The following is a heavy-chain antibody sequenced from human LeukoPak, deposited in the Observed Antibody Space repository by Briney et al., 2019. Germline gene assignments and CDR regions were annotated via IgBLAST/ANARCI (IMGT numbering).Heavy chain of an antibody. CDR2: IKTDGSEK. CDR1: GFTFSSYW. V-gene: IGHV3-7*01. D-gene: IGHD2-21*02. Sequence: GGSLRLSCEASGFTFSSYWMTWVRQAPGRGLEWVAYIKTDGSEKHYVDSVEGRFTISRDNAKNSLYLQMNSLRAEDTAVYYCARDLDTYVVLTAYDVFDIWGQGTKVTVSS. CDR3: ARDLDTYVVLTAYDVFDI. J-gene: IGHJ3*02.